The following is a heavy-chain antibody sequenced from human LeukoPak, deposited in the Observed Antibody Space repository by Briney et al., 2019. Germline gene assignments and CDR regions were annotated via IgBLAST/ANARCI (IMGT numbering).Heavy chain of an antibody. CDR3: ARDRNYYGSGYTFDY. CDR2: ISSSGSTI. V-gene: IGHV3-11*04. Sequence: GRSLRLSCAASGFTFSDYYTSWIRQAPGKGLEWVPYISSSGSTIYYADSVKGRFTISRDNAKNSLYLQMNSLRAEDTAVYYCARDRNYYGSGYTFDYWGQGTLVTVSS. J-gene: IGHJ4*02. CDR1: GFTFSDYY. D-gene: IGHD3-10*01.